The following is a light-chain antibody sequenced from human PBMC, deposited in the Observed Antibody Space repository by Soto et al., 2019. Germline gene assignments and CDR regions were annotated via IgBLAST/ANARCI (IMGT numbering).Light chain of an antibody. CDR1: QSIGSN. CDR3: QHSRT. V-gene: IGKV3-15*01. Sequence: EVLMTQSQGTLSVSPGERVTVSCRASQSIGSNLAWYQQKPGQAPRLLIYGASTRVIGVPDRFSGGRSGTEFTLTISSLQSEDIAVYFCQHSRTFGQGTKVEIK. J-gene: IGKJ1*01. CDR2: GAS.